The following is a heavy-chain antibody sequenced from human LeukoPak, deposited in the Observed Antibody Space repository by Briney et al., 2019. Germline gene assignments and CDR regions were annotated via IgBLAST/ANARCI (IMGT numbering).Heavy chain of an antibody. Sequence: SETLSLTCAVYGGSFSGYYWSWIRQPLGKGLEWIGEINHSGSTNYNPSLKSRVTISVDTSKNQFSLKLSSVTAADTAVYYCARAVVVVVAATHWFDPWGQGTLVTVSS. J-gene: IGHJ5*02. CDR1: GGSFSGYY. V-gene: IGHV4-34*01. CDR2: INHSGST. CDR3: ARAVVVVVAATHWFDP. D-gene: IGHD2-15*01.